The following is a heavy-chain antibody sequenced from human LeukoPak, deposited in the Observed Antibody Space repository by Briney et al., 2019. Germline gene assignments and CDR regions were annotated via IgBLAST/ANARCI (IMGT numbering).Heavy chain of an antibody. D-gene: IGHD3-10*01. J-gene: IGHJ4*02. V-gene: IGHV1-2*06. Sequence: GASVKVPCKASGYTFTDYFIHWVRQAPGQGLEWMGRINPNSGGTNYAQTFQGRVTMTRDTSISTAFMDLSSLRSDDTAVFYCARESIPNYYGSGKDYWGQGTLVTVSS. CDR3: ARESIPNYYGSGKDY. CDR2: INPNSGGT. CDR1: GYTFTDYF.